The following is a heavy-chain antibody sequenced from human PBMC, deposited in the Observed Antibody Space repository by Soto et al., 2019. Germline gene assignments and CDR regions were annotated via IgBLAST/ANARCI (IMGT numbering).Heavy chain of an antibody. CDR3: ARLRRETFLNDAFDI. CDR1: GTFKSYS. J-gene: IGHJ3*02. CDR2: ITPMFGTI. Sequence: ASVKVSCKASGTFKSYSITWVRQAPGQGLEWMGVITPMFGTINYAQKSQGRVTITADESTNTAYMELSSLRSGDTAVYYCARLRRETFLNDAFDIWGPGTMVTVSS. V-gene: IGHV1-69*13.